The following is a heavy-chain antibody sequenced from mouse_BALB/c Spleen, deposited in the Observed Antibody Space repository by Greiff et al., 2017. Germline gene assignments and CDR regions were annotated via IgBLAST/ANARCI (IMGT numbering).Heavy chain of an antibody. D-gene: IGHD2-13*01. Sequence: EVMLVESGGGLVKPGGSLKLSCAASGFTFSSYAMSWVRQTPEKRLEWVASISSGGSTYYPDSVKGRFTISRDNARNILYLQMSSLRSEDTAMYYCEREGELYAMDYWGQGTSVTVSS. CDR2: ISSGGST. J-gene: IGHJ4*01. V-gene: IGHV5-6-5*01. CDR1: GFTFSSYA. CDR3: EREGELYAMDY.